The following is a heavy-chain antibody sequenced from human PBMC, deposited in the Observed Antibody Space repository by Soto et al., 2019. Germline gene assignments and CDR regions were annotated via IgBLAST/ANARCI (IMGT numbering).Heavy chain of an antibody. CDR1: GFTFSDYY. Sequence: QVHLVESGGGLVKPGGSLRLSCAASGFTFSDYYMAWIRQAPGKGLEWVSFISGSSSNTKYADSVTGRFTISRDNAKNTLYLQMNSLRVEDTAVYYCVRDSDRTVVVPAARDLNDWFDPWGQGTLVTVSP. V-gene: IGHV3-11*06. J-gene: IGHJ5*02. CDR2: ISGSSSNT. D-gene: IGHD2-2*01. CDR3: VRDSDRTVVVPAARDLNDWFDP.